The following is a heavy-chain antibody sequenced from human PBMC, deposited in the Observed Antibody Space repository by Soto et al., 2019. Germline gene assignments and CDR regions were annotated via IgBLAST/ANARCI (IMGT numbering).Heavy chain of an antibody. D-gene: IGHD6-13*01. Sequence: SETLSLTCAVYGGSFSGYYWSWIRQPPGKGLEWIGEINHSGSTNYNPSLKSRVTISVGTSKNQFSLKLSSVTAADTAVYYCASRGGIAAAGMVIWGQGTLVTVSS. CDR3: ASRGGIAAAGMVI. V-gene: IGHV4-34*01. J-gene: IGHJ4*02. CDR1: GGSFSGYY. CDR2: INHSGST.